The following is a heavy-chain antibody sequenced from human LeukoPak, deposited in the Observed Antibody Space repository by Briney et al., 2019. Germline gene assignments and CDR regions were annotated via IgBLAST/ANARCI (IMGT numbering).Heavy chain of an antibody. D-gene: IGHD6-13*01. CDR1: GFTFSSYA. J-gene: IGHJ6*02. CDR2: ISGSGGST. Sequence: GGSLRLSCAASGFTFSSYAKSWVRQAPGKGLEWVSAISGSGGSTYYADSVKGRFTISRDNSKNTLYLQMNSLRAEDTAVYYCAKGIAAAGLYYYYGMDVWGQGTTVTVSS. CDR3: AKGIAAAGLYYYYGMDV. V-gene: IGHV3-23*01.